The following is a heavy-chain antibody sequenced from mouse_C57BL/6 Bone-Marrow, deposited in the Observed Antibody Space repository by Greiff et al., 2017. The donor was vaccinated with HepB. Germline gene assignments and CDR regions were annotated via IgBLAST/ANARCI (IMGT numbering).Heavy chain of an antibody. CDR1: GYSITSGYY. D-gene: IGHD1-1*01. Sequence: DVQLQESGPGLVKPSQSLSLTCSVTGYSITSGYYWNWIRQFPGNKLEWMGYISYDGSNNYNPSLKNRISITRDTSKNQFFLKLNSVTTEDTATYYCAREGGSSYPAWFAYWGQGTLVTVSA. J-gene: IGHJ3*01. CDR3: AREGGSSYPAWFAY. CDR2: ISYDGSN. V-gene: IGHV3-6*01.